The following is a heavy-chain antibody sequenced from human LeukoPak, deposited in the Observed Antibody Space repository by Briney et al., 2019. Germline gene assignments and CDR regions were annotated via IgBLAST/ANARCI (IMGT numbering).Heavy chain of an antibody. D-gene: IGHD2-8*01. J-gene: IGHJ6*02. CDR1: GFSFSVYW. CDR2: IKPDGSEK. V-gene: IGHV3-7*01. CDR3: VRDSNYYAMDV. Sequence: PGGSLRLSCAASGFSFSVYWMSWVRQAPGRGLEWVANIKPDGSEKNYGDSVKGRFTISRDNAKNSLFLQMNSLRAGDTAVYYCVRDSNYYAMDVWGQGTTVTVSS.